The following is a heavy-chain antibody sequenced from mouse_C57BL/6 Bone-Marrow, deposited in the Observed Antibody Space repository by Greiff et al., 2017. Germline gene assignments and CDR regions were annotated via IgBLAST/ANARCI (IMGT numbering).Heavy chain of an antibody. CDR1: GYTFTDHT. D-gene: IGHD1-1*01. V-gene: IGHV1-78*01. J-gene: IGHJ4*01. CDR2: IYPRDGST. Sequence: VQLQESDAELVKPGASVKISCKVSGYTFTDHTIHWMKQRPEQGLEWIGYIYPRDGSTKYNEKFKGKATLTADKSSSTAYMQLNSLTSDDSAVYFCARHITTVVAYYYAMDYWGQGTSVIVSS. CDR3: ARHITTVVAYYYAMDY.